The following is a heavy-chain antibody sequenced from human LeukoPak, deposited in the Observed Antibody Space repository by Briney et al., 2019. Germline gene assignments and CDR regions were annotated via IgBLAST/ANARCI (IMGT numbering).Heavy chain of an antibody. CDR2: ISSSSSYT. V-gene: IGHV3-21*05. CDR1: GFTFSSYS. J-gene: IGHJ3*02. D-gene: IGHD3-9*01. CDR3: ARKPYDILTGYLAFDI. Sequence: GGSLRLSCAASGFTFSSYSMNWIRQAPGKGLEWVSYISSSSSYTNYADSVKGRFTISRDNAKNSLYLQMNSLRAEDTAVYYCARKPYDILTGYLAFDIWGQGTMVTVSS.